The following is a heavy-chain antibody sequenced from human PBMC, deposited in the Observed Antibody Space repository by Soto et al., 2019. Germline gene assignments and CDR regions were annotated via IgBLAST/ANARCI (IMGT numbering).Heavy chain of an antibody. CDR2: IYQSGTT. CDR3: ARDSSGRHDY. J-gene: IGHJ4*02. CDR1: GGYVRSGSYY. D-gene: IGHD3-22*01. V-gene: IGHV4-61*01. Sequence: EILSLTCSVSGGYVRSGSYYWTWIRQPPGKGLEWIGYIYQSGTTNYNASLKSRVTISIDTSKNQFFLKLNSVTAADTAVYYCARDSSGRHDYWGQGTLVTVSS.